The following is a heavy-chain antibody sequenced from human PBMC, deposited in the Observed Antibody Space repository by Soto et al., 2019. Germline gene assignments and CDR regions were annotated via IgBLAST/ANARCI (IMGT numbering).Heavy chain of an antibody. Sequence: AESLKIACKGSGYSFTSYWIGWFRQMPGKGLEWMGIIYPGDSDVRYSPSFHGQVTTSADKPISTAYLQWRSPKASDTAMYCCGGMGHLEWGDYWGQGNLVTVSA. CDR1: GYSFTSYW. CDR2: IYPGDSDV. J-gene: IGHJ4*02. D-gene: IGHD1-1*01. CDR3: GGMGHLEWGDY. V-gene: IGHV5-51*01.